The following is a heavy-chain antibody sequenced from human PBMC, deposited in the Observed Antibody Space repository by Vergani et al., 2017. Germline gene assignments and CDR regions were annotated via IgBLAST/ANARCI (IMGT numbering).Heavy chain of an antibody. CDR1: GFTFSSHA. CDR2: LKHTVNST. V-gene: IGHV3-23*01. Sequence: EVQLLQSEGAVVQPGGSLRLSCVASGFTFSSHAMSWVRQGHGQGLEWVSSLKHTVNSTHYADSVKGRFTISRDNSTNTLYLQMNNLRVEDTAVYYCGRGSDNYNWGQGTLGTVSS. J-gene: IGHJ4*02. CDR3: GRGSDNYN. D-gene: IGHD5-24*01.